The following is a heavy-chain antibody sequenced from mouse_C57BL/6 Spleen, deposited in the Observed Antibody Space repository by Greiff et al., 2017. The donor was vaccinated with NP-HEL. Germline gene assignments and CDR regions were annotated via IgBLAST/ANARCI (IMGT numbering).Heavy chain of an antibody. CDR1: GYAFTNYL. Sequence: QVQLQQSGAELVRPGTSVKVSCKASGYAFTNYLIEWVKQRPGQGLEWIGVINPGSGGTNYNEKFKGKATLTADKSSSTAYMQLSSLTSEDSAVYFCARSYYYGSRRDYFDYWGQGTTLTVSS. CDR3: ARSYYYGSRRDYFDY. CDR2: INPGSGGT. J-gene: IGHJ2*01. V-gene: IGHV1-54*01. D-gene: IGHD1-1*01.